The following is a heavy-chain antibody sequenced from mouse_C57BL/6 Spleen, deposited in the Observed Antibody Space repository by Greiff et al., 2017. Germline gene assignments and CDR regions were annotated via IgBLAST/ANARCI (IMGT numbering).Heavy chain of an antibody. V-gene: IGHV1-52*01. CDR3: ARYVNGYPFDY. D-gene: IGHD2-2*01. Sequence: QVQLQQPGAELVRPGSSVKLSCKASGYTFTSYWMHWVKQRPIQGLEWIGNIDPSDSEPHYNQKFKDKATLTVDKSSSTSYMQLSILTSENSAVYYCARYVNGYPFDYWGQGTTRTVSS. CDR2: IDPSDSEP. CDR1: GYTFTSYW. J-gene: IGHJ2*01.